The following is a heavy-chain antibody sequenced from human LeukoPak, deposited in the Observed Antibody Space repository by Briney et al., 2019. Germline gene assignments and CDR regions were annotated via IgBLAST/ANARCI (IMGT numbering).Heavy chain of an antibody. CDR1: GFTFSIYG. CDR2: IWNDGSNK. CDR3: ARSGSYSFDY. Sequence: GGSLRLSCAASGFTFSIYGMHWVRQAPGKGLEWVAVIWNDGSNKYYADSVKGRFTITRDNSKNTLYLQMNSLRAEDTAVYYCARSGSYSFDYWGQGTLVTVSS. J-gene: IGHJ4*02. V-gene: IGHV3-33*01. D-gene: IGHD1-26*01.